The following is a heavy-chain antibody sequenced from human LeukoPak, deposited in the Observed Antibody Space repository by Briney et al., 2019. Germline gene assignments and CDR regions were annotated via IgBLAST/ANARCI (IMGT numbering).Heavy chain of an antibody. CDR3: ARQPASLRYFDWLLQGGYFDY. V-gene: IGHV4-34*01. CDR1: GGSFSGYY. Sequence: SETLSLTSAVYGGSFSGYYWSWIRQPPGKGQEWIGEINHSGSTNYNPSLKSRVTISVDTSKNQFSLKLSSVTAADTAVYYCARQPASLRYFDWLLQGGYFDYWGQGTLVTVSS. D-gene: IGHD3-9*01. J-gene: IGHJ4*02. CDR2: INHSGST.